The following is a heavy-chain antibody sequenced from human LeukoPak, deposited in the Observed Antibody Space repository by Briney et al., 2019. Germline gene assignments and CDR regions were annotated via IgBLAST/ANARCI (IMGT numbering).Heavy chain of an antibody. CDR3: ARDQYYYGSGSYPSDY. J-gene: IGHJ4*02. CDR2: ISAYNGNT. Sequence: GASVKVSCKASGYTFTSYGISWVRQAPGQGLEWKGWISAYNGNTNYAQKLQGRVTMTTDTSTSTAYMELRSLRSDDTAVYYCARDQYYYGSGSYPSDYWGQGTLLTVSS. D-gene: IGHD3-10*01. V-gene: IGHV1-18*01. CDR1: GYTFTSYG.